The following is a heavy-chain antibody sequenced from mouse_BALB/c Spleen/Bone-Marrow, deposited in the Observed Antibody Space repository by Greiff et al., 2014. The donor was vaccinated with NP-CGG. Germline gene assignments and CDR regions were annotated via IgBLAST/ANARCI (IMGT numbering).Heavy chain of an antibody. V-gene: IGHV1-53*01. CDR1: GYTLTSYY. D-gene: IGHD2-3*01. CDR3: TRYDGYFTLFAY. Sequence: QVQLQQSGAELVKPGASVKLSCKASGYTLTSYYLYWVKQRPGQGLEWIGEINPSNGDTNFNEKFKSKASLTVDISSNTTYMQLSSLTSEDSAVYYCTRYDGYFTLFAYWGQGTLVTVSA. CDR2: INPSNGDT. J-gene: IGHJ3*01.